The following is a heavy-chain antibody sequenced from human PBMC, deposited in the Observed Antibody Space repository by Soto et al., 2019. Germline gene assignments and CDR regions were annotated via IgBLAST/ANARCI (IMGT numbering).Heavy chain of an antibody. J-gene: IGHJ4*02. CDR3: AKIGQIGNWFFDY. Sequence: GGSLRLSCAASGFMFSSHGMSWVRQAPGKGLEWVSSISSGGDLTYYADSVKGRFTVSRDNLKNTLSLQMDSLRAEDTATYYCAKIGQIGNWFFDYCGQGTLVTVSS. CDR1: GFMFSSHG. CDR2: ISSGGDLT. D-gene: IGHD1-1*01. V-gene: IGHV3-23*01.